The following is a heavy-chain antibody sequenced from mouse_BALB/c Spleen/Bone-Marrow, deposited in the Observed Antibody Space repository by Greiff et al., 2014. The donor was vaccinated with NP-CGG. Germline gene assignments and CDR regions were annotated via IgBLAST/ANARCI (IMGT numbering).Heavy chain of an antibody. D-gene: IGHD1-1*01. CDR2: INPYNGDT. Sequence: LMESGASVKISCKASGYSFTGNFMNWVMQSHGKSLGWIGRINPYNGDTSYNQKFKGKATLTVDKSSSTAHMELRSLASEDSAVYYCTRVTTDWYFDVWGAGTTVTVSS. CDR1: GYSFTGNF. J-gene: IGHJ1*01. CDR3: TRVTTDWYFDV. V-gene: IGHV1-20*02.